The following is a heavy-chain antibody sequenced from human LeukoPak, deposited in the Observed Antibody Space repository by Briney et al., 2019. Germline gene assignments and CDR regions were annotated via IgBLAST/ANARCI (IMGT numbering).Heavy chain of an antibody. CDR1: GFTFSDYG. D-gene: IGHD1-1*01. Sequence: GGSLRLSCAASGFTFSDYGMHWVRQAPGKGLERVAFIRYDGSNKYYGDSVKGRFTISRDNSKNTLYLQMNSLRGEDTAIFYCARDWPGSTHHLDYWGQGTLVTVSS. CDR3: ARDWPGSTHHLDY. J-gene: IGHJ4*02. CDR2: IRYDGSNK. V-gene: IGHV3-30*02.